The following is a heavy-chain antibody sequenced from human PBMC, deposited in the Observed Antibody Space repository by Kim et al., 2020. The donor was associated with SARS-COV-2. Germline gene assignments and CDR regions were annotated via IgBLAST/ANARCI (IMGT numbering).Heavy chain of an antibody. D-gene: IGHD3-22*01. Sequence: ASVKVSCKASGYTFTSYVISWVRQAPGQGLEWMGWISAYNGNTNYAQKLQGRVTMTTDTSTSTAYMELRSLRSDDTAVYYCVRDLWGSDYYDSSGNFDYWGQGTLVTVSS. V-gene: IGHV1-18*01. CDR1: GYTFTSYV. J-gene: IGHJ4*02. CDR3: VRDLWGSDYYDSSGNFDY. CDR2: ISAYNGNT.